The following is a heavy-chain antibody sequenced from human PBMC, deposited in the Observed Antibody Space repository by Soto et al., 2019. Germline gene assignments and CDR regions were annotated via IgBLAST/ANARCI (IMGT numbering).Heavy chain of an antibody. CDR1: RFTFDDYA. J-gene: IGHJ3*02. Sequence: SLRLSCAASRFTFDDYAMHWVRQAPGKGLEWVSGISWNSGSIGYAYSVKGRFTISRHNAKNSLYLQMNSLRAEDTALYYCAKDSGVTWGSRSWVNAFDIWGQGTIVTVS. V-gene: IGHV3-9*01. CDR3: AKDSGVTWGSRSWVNAFDI. CDR2: ISWNSGSI. D-gene: IGHD6-13*01.